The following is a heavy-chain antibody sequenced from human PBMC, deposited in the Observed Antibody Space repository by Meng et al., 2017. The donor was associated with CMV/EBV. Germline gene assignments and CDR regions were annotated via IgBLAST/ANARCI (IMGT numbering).Heavy chain of an antibody. CDR3: ARDYGDLRQDY. CDR2: IYYSGST. D-gene: IGHD4-17*01. V-gene: IGHV4-39*07. Sequence: QEPGPGQVKPSETRYLICTVSGGSISSSSYYWGWVRQPPGKGLEWIGSIYYSGSTYYNPSLNSRVTISVDTSKNQFSLKLSSVTAADTAVYYCARDYGDLRQDYWGQGTLVTVSS. J-gene: IGHJ4*02. CDR1: GGSISSSSYY.